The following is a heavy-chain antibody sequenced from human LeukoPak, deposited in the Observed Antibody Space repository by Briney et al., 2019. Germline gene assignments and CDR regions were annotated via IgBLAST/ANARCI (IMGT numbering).Heavy chain of an antibody. CDR2: IFYSGST. D-gene: IGHD3-10*01. V-gene: IGHV4-39*07. CDR1: GGSISTSSYY. CDR3: AKSHGYGLVDI. J-gene: IGHJ3*02. Sequence: PSETLSLTCTVSGGSISTSSYYWGWVRQPPGKGLEWIGNIFYSGSTYYSPSLKSRVTISLDTSRNQFSLKLNSVTAADTAVYYCAKSHGYGLVDIWGQGTMVTVSS.